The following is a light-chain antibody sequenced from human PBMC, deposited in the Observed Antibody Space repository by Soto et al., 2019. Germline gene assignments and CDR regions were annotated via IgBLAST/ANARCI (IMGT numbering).Light chain of an antibody. V-gene: IGKV3-20*01. CDR2: GAS. Sequence: EIVLTQSPGTLSLSPGERATLSCRASQSVSRNYLAWHQQKPGQTPRLLVYGASSRATGIPDRFSGSGSGTDFTLTISRLEPEDVAEYYCQQHGTSPSTFGQGTRLEIK. CDR3: QQHGTSPST. CDR1: QSVSRNY. J-gene: IGKJ5*01.